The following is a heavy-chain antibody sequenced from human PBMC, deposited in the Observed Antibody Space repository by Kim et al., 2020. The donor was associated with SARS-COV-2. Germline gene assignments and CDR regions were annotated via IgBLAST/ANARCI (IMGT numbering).Heavy chain of an antibody. V-gene: IGHV4-59*09. D-gene: IGHD4-4*01. CDR2: GGT. CDR3: ARGPRNYDY. Sequence: GGTNSTPTLQARVPISVATAKNQFTLKLSSVTAADTAMYYCARGPRNYDYWGQGTLVTVSS. J-gene: IGHJ4*02.